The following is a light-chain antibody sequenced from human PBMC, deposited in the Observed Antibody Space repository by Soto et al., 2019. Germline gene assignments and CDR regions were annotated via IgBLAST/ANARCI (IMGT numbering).Light chain of an antibody. CDR1: QGLNSN. Sequence: ETVMTQSPATLSVSPGERATLSCRASQGLNSNLAWYQQKPGQAPRLLIDGASDRATGMPDRFSRSGYGTDFYLSIRSLQSEDFAVYYCQQYNTWPWKFGQETKVQIK. CDR3: QQYNTWPWK. CDR2: GAS. J-gene: IGKJ1*01. V-gene: IGKV3-15*01.